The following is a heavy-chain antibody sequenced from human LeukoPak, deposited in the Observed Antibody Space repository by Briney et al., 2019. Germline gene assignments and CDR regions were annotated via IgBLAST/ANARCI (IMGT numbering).Heavy chain of an antibody. D-gene: IGHD1-26*01. V-gene: IGHV4-39*01. CDR3: ARPKSIVGATYHAFDI. CDR1: GGSISSSSYY. CDR2: IYYSGST. J-gene: IGHJ3*02. Sequence: SETLSLTCTVSGGSISSSSYYWGWIRQPPGKGLEWIGSIYYSGSTYYNPSLKSRVTISVDTSKNQFSLKLSSVTAADTAVYYCARPKSIVGATYHAFDIWGQGTMVTVSS.